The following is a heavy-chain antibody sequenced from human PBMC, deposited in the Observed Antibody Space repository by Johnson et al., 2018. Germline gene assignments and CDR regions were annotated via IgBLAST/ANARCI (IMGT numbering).Heavy chain of an antibody. J-gene: IGHJ6*02. Sequence: VQLQESGGGLVQPGGSLRLSCAASGFTFRGYWLHWVRQAPGKGLVWVSRLNSDGRSTSSAASVKGRFTISRDNAKKTLYRQMNSLRAEDTAVYYCARDPYDFWRALMDVWGQGTTVTVSS. CDR3: ARDPYDFWRALMDV. CDR2: LNSDGRST. CDR1: GFTFRGYW. D-gene: IGHD3-3*01. V-gene: IGHV3-74*01.